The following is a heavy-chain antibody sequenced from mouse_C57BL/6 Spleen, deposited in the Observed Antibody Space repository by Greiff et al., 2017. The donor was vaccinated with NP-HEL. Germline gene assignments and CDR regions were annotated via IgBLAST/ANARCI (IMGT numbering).Heavy chain of an antibody. J-gene: IGHJ2*01. Sequence: QVQLQQPGAELVKPGASVKLSCKASGYTFTSYWMHWVKQRPGQGLEWIGMIHPNSGSTNYNEKFKSKATLTVDKSSSTAYMQLSSLTSEDSAVYYCARRDYDPRGALFDYWGQGTTLTVSS. CDR3: ARRDYDPRGALFDY. CDR2: IHPNSGST. D-gene: IGHD2-4*01. CDR1: GYTFTSYW. V-gene: IGHV1-64*01.